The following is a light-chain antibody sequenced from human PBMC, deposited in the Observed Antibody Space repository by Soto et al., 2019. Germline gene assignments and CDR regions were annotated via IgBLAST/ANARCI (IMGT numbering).Light chain of an antibody. J-gene: IGKJ1*01. CDR3: QQYTNWPWT. CDR2: AAS. Sequence: DFQMTQSPSTLSASVGDRVTITCRASQNIRSRLAWFPQKPGKAPKLLIYAASSLPSGVPSRFSGSGSGTDFTRTISSLQSEDVALDYCQQYTNWPWTFGQGTKV. V-gene: IGKV1-5*01. CDR1: QNIRSR.